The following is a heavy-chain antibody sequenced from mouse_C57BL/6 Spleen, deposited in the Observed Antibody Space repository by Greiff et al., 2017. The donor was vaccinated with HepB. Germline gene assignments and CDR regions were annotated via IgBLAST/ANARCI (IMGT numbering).Heavy chain of an antibody. V-gene: IGHV1-18*01. CDR3: ARSGYYGSPFDY. CDR2: INPNNGGT. D-gene: IGHD1-1*01. J-gene: IGHJ2*01. CDR1: GYTFTDYN. Sequence: VHVKQSGPELVKPGASVKIPCKASGYTFTDYNMDWVKQSHGKSLEWIGDINPNNGGTIYNQKFKGKATLTVDKSSSTAYMELRSLTSEDTAVYYCARSGYYGSPFDYWGQGTTLTVSS.